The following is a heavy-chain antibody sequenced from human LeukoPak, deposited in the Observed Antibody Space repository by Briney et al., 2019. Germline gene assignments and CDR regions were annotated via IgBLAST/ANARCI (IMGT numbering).Heavy chain of an antibody. CDR3: SSVEEGYYYYGMDV. D-gene: IGHD6-6*01. CDR1: GFTFSSYA. CDR2: ISYDGSNK. Sequence: PGRSLRLSCAASGFTFSSYAMHWVRQAPGKGLEWVAVISYDGSNKYYADSVKGRFTISRDNSKNTLYLQMNSLRAEDTAVYYCSSVEEGYYYYGMDVWGQGTTVTVSS. V-gene: IGHV3-30*04. J-gene: IGHJ6*02.